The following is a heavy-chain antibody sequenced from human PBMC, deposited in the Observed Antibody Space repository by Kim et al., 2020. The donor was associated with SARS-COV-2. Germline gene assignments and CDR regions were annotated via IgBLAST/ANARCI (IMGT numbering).Heavy chain of an antibody. D-gene: IGHD3-22*01. CDR2: ISHDGSKK. CDR1: GFAFNTYS. J-gene: IGHJ4*02. V-gene: IGHV3-30-3*01. Sequence: GGSLRLSCEASGFAFNTYSMHWVRQAPGRGLEWVSLISHDGSKKYYADSVKGRFTISRDNSRNTMYLQMNNLRAEDTAVYYCARGGHYYENSGFYNWDRYWGQGTLVTVSS. CDR3: ARGGHYYENSGFYNWDRY.